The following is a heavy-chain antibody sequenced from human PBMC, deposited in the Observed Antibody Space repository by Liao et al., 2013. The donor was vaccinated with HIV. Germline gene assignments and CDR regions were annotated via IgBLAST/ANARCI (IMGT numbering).Heavy chain of an antibody. CDR2: IYYSGSS. CDR1: GGSISSADYY. J-gene: IGHJ4*02. Sequence: QLQLQESGPGLVKPAQTLSLTCSVSGGSISSADYYWSWIRQPPGKGLEWIGYIYYSGSSYYNPSLKSRVTISLDTSKNQFSLKLSSVTAADTAVYYCARDNGLRFLEWSLTFDSWGQGTLVTVSS. D-gene: IGHD3-3*01. CDR3: ARDNGLRFLEWSLTFDS. V-gene: IGHV4-30-4*01.